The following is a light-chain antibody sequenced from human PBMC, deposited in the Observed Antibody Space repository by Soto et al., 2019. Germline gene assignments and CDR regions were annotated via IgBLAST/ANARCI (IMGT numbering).Light chain of an antibody. CDR3: KQYHSYPLT. CDR2: KAS. Sequence: DIQMTQSPSTLSASVGDRVTITCRASQPICYWLAWYQQKPGQVPKLLIYKASSLESGVPSRFSGSGSGTEFTLTINSLQPDDFATYYCKQYHSYPLTFGGGTKVEIK. CDR1: QPICYW. J-gene: IGKJ4*01. V-gene: IGKV1-5*03.